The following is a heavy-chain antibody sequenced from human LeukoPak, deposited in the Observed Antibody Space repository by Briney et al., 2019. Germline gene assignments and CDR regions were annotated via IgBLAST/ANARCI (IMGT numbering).Heavy chain of an antibody. J-gene: IGHJ1*01. CDR2: IYYSGST. Sequence: SETLSLTCTVSGVSITSGGYYWSWIRQHPGKGLEWIGCIYYSGSTYYNPSLKSRVTISVDTSKNQFSLKLRSVTAADTAVYYCAKDHYDPYYYDSSGSREDFQHWGQGTLVTVSS. CDR1: GVSITSGGYY. V-gene: IGHV4-31*03. D-gene: IGHD3-22*01. CDR3: AKDHYDPYYYDSSGSREDFQH.